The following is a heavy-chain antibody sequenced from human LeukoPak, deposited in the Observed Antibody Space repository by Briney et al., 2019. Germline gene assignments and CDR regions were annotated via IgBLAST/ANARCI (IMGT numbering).Heavy chain of an antibody. D-gene: IGHD3-22*01. CDR2: IYSGGST. J-gene: IGHJ4*02. V-gene: IGHV3-66*01. Sequence: PGGSLRLSCAASGFTVSSNYMSWVRQAPGKGLEWVSVIYSGGSTYYADSVKGRFTISRDSSKNTLHLQMNSLRAEDTAVYYCARDDYDGVYFDYWGQGTLVTVSS. CDR3: ARDDYDGVYFDY. CDR1: GFTVSSNY.